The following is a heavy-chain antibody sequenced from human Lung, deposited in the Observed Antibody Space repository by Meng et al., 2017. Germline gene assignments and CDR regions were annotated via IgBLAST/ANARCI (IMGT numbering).Heavy chain of an antibody. CDR1: GGSSSGYF. J-gene: IGHJ4*02. CDR2: INHSGST. V-gene: IGHV4-59*12. CDR3: ARGPTTMAHDFDY. D-gene: IGHD4-11*01. Sequence: QGPLQEAGPGLVKPSVTLSLTCDVPGGSSSGYFWTRIRQPAGKGLDWIGEINHSGSTNYNPSLESRATISVDTSQNNLSLKLSSVTAADSAVYYCARGPTTMAHDFDYWGQGTLVTVSS.